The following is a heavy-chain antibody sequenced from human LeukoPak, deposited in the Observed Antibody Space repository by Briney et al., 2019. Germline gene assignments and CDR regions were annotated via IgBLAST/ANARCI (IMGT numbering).Heavy chain of an antibody. Sequence: PGGSLRLSCSASSFNFKTYNINWVRQTPGKGLEWVSSISYTGTYIYYSDSVKGRFTISRDNAESSVYLELNSLRVDDTAIYYCTRDSGTYRPIDYWGQGTLVTVSS. CDR2: ISYTGTYI. V-gene: IGHV3-21*01. CDR1: SFNFKTYN. CDR3: TRDSGTYRPIDY. D-gene: IGHD3-16*02. J-gene: IGHJ4*02.